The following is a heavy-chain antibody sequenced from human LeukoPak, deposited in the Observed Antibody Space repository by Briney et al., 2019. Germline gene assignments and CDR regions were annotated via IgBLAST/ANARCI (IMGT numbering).Heavy chain of an antibody. CDR3: ATNGRG. Sequence: GGSLRLSCTTSGFTFGDYAMTWARQAPGKGLEWVASINQDGNEKSSVESVKGRFTISRDNAKNSLYLQMNSLRAEDTAVYYCATNGRGWGQGTLVTVSS. CDR2: INQDGNEK. J-gene: IGHJ4*02. V-gene: IGHV3-7*02. CDR1: GFTFGDYA. D-gene: IGHD1-1*01.